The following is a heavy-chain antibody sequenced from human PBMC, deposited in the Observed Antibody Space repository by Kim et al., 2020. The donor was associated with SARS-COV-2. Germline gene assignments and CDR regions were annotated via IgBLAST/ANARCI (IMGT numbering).Heavy chain of an antibody. J-gene: IGHJ6*02. D-gene: IGHD3-10*01. Sequence: GQKFQGRVTMTRDTSTSTVYKELSSLRSEDTAVYYCAGPGGNYYYYGMDVWGQGTTVTVSS. V-gene: IGHV1-46*01. CDR3: AGPGGNYYYYGMDV.